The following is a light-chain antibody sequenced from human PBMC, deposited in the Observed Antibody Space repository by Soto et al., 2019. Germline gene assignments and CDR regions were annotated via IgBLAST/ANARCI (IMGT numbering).Light chain of an antibody. Sequence: QSALTQPASVSGSPGQSITISCTGTSSDVGGYNYVSWYQHHPGKAPKLMIFDVSNRPSGVSNRFSGSKSGNTASLTISGLQPEDEADYYCSSYTTSNTRQIVFGTGTEATVL. CDR3: SSYTTSNTRQIV. J-gene: IGLJ1*01. CDR2: DVS. V-gene: IGLV2-14*03. CDR1: SSDVGGYNY.